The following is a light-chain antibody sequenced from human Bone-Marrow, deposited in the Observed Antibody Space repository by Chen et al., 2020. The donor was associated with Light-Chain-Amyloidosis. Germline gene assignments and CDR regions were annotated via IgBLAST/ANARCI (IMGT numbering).Light chain of an antibody. J-gene: IGKJ4*01. V-gene: IGKV3-20*01. CDR2: GSS. Sequence: ELVLNLSPGTLSLSPGEGANLSCRARQTISRNYLTWYQQKFGQAPRLLIYGSSSRATGIPDRFTGSGSGTDFTLTINRLEPEDFAMYYCQQYGTSPLTFGGGTKVEIK. CDR1: QTISRNY. CDR3: QQYGTSPLT.